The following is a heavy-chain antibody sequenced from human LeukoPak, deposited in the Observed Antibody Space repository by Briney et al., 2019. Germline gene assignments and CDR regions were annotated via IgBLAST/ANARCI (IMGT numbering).Heavy chain of an antibody. CDR3: ARGHIFPTYYFDY. CDR2: IYHSGST. D-gene: IGHD2/OR15-2a*01. J-gene: IGHJ4*02. CDR1: GGSISSGGYY. V-gene: IGHV4-30-2*01. Sequence: SETLSLTCTVSGGSISSGGYYWSWIRQPPGKGLEWIWYIYHSGSTYYNPSLKSRVTISVDRSKNQFSLKLSSVTAADTAVYYCARGHIFPTYYFDYWGQGTLVTVSS.